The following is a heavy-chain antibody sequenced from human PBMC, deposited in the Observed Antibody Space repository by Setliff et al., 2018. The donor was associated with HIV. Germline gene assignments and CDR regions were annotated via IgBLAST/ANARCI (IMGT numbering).Heavy chain of an antibody. J-gene: IGHJ4*02. Sequence: SETLSLTCTVSGGPMSSSSYYWGCIRQPPGKGLEWIGSIYSSGSTYYNPSLKSRVTLSVDMSKNQFSLNLSSVTAADTAVYYCAREAYCRGGSCYYFDYWGQGTMVTVSS. CDR2: IYSSGST. CDR1: GGPMSSSSYY. D-gene: IGHD2-15*01. V-gene: IGHV4-39*07. CDR3: AREAYCRGGSCYYFDY.